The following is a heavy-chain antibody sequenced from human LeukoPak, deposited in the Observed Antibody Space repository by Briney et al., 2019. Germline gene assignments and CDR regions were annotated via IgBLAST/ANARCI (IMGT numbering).Heavy chain of an antibody. D-gene: IGHD3-10*01. CDR3: ARDHMRITMVRGWWFDP. CDR1: GYTFTSYG. J-gene: IGHJ5*02. V-gene: IGHV1-18*01. CDR2: ISAYNGNT. Sequence: ASVKVSCKASGYTFTSYGISWVRQAPGQGLEWMGWISAYNGNTNYAQKLQGRVTMTTDTSTSTAYMELRSLRSDGTAVYYCARDHMRITMVRGWWFDPWGQGTLVTVSS.